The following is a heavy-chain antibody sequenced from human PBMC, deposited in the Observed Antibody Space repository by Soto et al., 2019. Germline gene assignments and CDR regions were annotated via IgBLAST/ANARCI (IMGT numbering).Heavy chain of an antibody. Sequence: QITLKESGPTLVKPTQTLTLTCTFSGFSLSTSGVGVGWIRQPPGKALEWLALIYWDDDKRYSPSLKSRLTISKDTSKNQVVLTMTNMDPVDTAPYYCAHRRYYGSGSSFDCWGQGTLVTVSS. J-gene: IGHJ4*02. CDR1: GFSLSTSGVG. V-gene: IGHV2-5*02. CDR2: IYWDDDK. CDR3: AHRRYYGSGSSFDC. D-gene: IGHD3-10*01.